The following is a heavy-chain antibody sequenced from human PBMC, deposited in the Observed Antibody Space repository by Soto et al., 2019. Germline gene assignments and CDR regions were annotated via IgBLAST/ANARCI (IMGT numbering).Heavy chain of an antibody. Sequence: RLSCAASGFTFSNAWMSWVRQAPGKGLEWVGRIKSKTDGGTTDYAAPVKGRFTISRDDSKNTLYLQMNSLKTEDTAVYYCTTDKGYSGFGGLLLYYFDYWGQGTLVTVSS. CDR3: TTDKGYSGFGGLLLYYFDY. V-gene: IGHV3-15*01. D-gene: IGHD2-21*01. CDR2: IKSKTDGGTT. CDR1: GFTFSNAW. J-gene: IGHJ4*02.